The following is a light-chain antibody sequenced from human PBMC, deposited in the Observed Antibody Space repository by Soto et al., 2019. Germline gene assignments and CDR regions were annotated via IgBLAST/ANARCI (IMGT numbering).Light chain of an antibody. CDR1: QGISSY. Sequence: DIQLTQSPSFLSASVVDRVTITCRASQGISSYLAWYQQKPGKAPKLLIYAASTLQSGVPSRFSGSGSGTEFTLTISSPPLEDCAPHSWQQLNSYPLFGPGSKVDIK. CDR2: AAS. J-gene: IGKJ3*01. V-gene: IGKV1-9*01. CDR3: QQLNSYPL.